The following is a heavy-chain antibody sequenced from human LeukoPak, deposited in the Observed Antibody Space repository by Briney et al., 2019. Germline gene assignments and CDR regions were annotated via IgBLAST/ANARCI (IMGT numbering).Heavy chain of an antibody. V-gene: IGHV3-23*01. D-gene: IGHD6-19*01. Sequence: PGGSLRLSCAASGFTFNIYSMTWVRQAPGKGLEWVSKISGNGANTYYADSVKGRFTISRDNSKNTIYLQMNSLRADDTAVYYCATVTGWCPLDFWGQGNLVTVSS. CDR2: ISGNGANT. CDR1: GFTFNIYS. CDR3: ATVTGWCPLDF. J-gene: IGHJ4*02.